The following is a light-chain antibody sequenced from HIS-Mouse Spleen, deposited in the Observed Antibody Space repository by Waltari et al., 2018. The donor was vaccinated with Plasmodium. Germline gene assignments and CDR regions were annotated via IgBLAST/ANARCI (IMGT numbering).Light chain of an antibody. J-gene: IGLJ3*02. CDR1: SSDVGGYNY. CDR3: CSYAGSYTLV. CDR2: DVS. Sequence: QSALTQPRSVSGSPGQSVTISCTGTSSDVGGYNYVSWYQQHPGKAPKLMMYDVSKRPSGEPDRFSGSKAGNTASLTISGRQAEDEADYYCCSYAGSYTLVFGGGTKLTVL. V-gene: IGLV2-11*01.